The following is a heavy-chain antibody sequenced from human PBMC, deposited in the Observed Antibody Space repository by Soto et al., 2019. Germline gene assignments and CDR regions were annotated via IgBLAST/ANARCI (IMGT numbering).Heavy chain of an antibody. CDR1: GGSISSGGYY. D-gene: IGHD3-10*01. CDR2: IYYSGST. J-gene: IGHJ4*02. CDR3: ARHNYGSGSTYFDY. V-gene: IGHV4-61*08. Sequence: PSDTLSLTCTVSGGSISSGGYYWSWIRQHPGKGLEWIGYIYYSGSTNYNPSLKSRVTISVDTSKNQFSLKLNSMTAADTAVYYCARHNYGSGSTYFDYWGQGTLVTVSS.